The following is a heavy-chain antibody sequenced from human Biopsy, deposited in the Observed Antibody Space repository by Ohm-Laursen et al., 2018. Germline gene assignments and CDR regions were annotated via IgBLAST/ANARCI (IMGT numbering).Heavy chain of an antibody. CDR1: KFTVRTNS. D-gene: IGHD3-16*01. Sequence: SLRLSCTAPKFTVRTNSMSWVRQAPGKGLMWVARIHSDGTTPTYADSVKGRFSISRDNAKNTVYLQMNSLGIDDTAVYYCASSNPSRVAGGVALLDHWGQGALVTVSP. V-gene: IGHV3-74*01. J-gene: IGHJ4*02. CDR3: ASSNPSRVAGGVALLDH. CDR2: IHSDGTTP.